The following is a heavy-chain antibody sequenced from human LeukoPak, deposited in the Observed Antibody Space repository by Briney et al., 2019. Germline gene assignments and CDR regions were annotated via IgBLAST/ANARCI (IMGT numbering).Heavy chain of an antibody. CDR3: ARVGRVTTPRYCDY. CDR2: IEEYGSQI. V-gene: IGHV3-7*01. Sequence: PGGSLRLSCAASGFTFSSYSMNWVRQAPGKGLEWVANIEEYGSQIYYVDSVKGRFTISRDNAKNSVYLQMNSLRDEDTAVYYCARVGRVTTPRYCDYWGQGTLVTVSS. CDR1: GFTFSSYS. J-gene: IGHJ4*02. D-gene: IGHD4-17*01.